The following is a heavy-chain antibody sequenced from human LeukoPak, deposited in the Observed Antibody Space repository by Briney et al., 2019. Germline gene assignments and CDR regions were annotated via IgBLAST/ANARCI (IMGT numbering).Heavy chain of an antibody. D-gene: IGHD6-25*01. CDR3: ARGPYSSGVNWFDP. Sequence: GGSLRLSCAASGFTFSSYGMHWVRQAPGKGLEWVAVIWYDGSNKYYADSVKGRFTISRDNSKNTLYLQMNSLRAEDTAVYYCARGPYSSGVNWFDPWGQGTLVTVSS. CDR2: IWYDGSNK. J-gene: IGHJ5*02. V-gene: IGHV3-33*01. CDR1: GFTFSSYG.